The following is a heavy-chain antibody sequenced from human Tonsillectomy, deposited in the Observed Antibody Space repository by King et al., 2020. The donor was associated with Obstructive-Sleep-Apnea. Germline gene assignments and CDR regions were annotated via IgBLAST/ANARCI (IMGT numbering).Heavy chain of an antibody. D-gene: IGHD3-10*01. CDR3: ASLSYGSGSYYNQLGEFDY. CDR2: IYYSGST. J-gene: IGHJ4*02. V-gene: IGHV4-39*07. Sequence: QLQLQESGPGLVKPSETLSLTCTVSGGSISSSSYYWGWIRQPPGKGLEWIGSIYYSGSTYYNPSLKSRVTISVDTSKNQFSLKLSSVTAADTAVYYCASLSYGSGSYYNQLGEFDYWGQGTLVTVSS. CDR1: GGSISSSSYY.